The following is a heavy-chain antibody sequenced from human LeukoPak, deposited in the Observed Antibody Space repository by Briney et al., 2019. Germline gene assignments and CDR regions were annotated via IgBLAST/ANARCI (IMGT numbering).Heavy chain of an antibody. D-gene: IGHD3-10*01. J-gene: IGHJ4*02. Sequence: GASVKVSCKASGYTFTSYDINWVRQATGQGLEWMGWMNPNSGNTGYAQKLQGRVTMTTDTSTSTAYMELRSLRSDDTAVYYCAREYYYGSAEGYWGQGTLVTVSS. V-gene: IGHV1-8*01. CDR2: MNPNSGNT. CDR1: GYTFTSYD. CDR3: AREYYYGSAEGY.